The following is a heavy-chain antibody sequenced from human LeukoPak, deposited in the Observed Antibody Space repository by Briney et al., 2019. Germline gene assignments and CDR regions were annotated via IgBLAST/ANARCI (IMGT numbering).Heavy chain of an antibody. Sequence: SETLSLTCTVSGGSISSSSYYWGWIRQPPGKGLEWIGSIYYSGSTYYNPSLKSRVTISVDTSKNQFSLKLSSVTAADTAVYYCARRRGSGRSFDYWGQGILVTVSS. CDR3: ARRRGSGRSFDY. CDR2: IYYSGST. D-gene: IGHD3-10*01. CDR1: GGSISSSSYY. J-gene: IGHJ4*02. V-gene: IGHV4-39*01.